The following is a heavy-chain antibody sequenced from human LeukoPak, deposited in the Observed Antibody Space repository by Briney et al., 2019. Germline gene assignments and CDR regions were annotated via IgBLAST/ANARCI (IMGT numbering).Heavy chain of an antibody. Sequence: SETLSLTCTVSGDSIRSYYWSWIRQPAGKGLEWIGRIYSSGSTNYNPSLKSRVTISLDTSKNQFSLKLSSVTAADTAVYYCARGTTVTTGGAAFDLWGQGSMVTVSS. CDR2: IYSSGST. D-gene: IGHD4-17*01. V-gene: IGHV4-4*07. J-gene: IGHJ3*01. CDR1: GDSIRSYY. CDR3: ARGTTVTTGGAAFDL.